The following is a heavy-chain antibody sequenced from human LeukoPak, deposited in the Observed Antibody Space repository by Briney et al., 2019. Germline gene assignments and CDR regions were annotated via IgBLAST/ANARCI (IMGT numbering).Heavy chain of an antibody. V-gene: IGHV3-30*18. Sequence: GGSLRLSCEPSGFTFSSYGMHWVRQAPGKGLQWVAVISFDGTNTVYLDSVKGRFTISRDNFKNTLYLQMNSLTSEETATYYCAKEKGWELLRSYIDFWGQGTLVTVYS. J-gene: IGHJ4*02. CDR2: ISFDGTNT. D-gene: IGHD1-26*01. CDR1: GFTFSSYG. CDR3: AKEKGWELLRSYIDF.